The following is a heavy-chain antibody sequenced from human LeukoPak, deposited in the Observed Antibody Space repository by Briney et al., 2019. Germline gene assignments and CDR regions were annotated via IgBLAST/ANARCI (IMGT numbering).Heavy chain of an antibody. V-gene: IGHV1-69*05. J-gene: IGHJ4*02. Sequence: SVKVSCKASGGTFSSYAISWVRQAPRQGLEWMGRIIPIFGTANYAQKFQGRVTITTDESTSTAYMELSSLRSEDTAVYYCARTYCSSTSCLDYAIDYWGQGTLVTVSS. CDR3: ARTYCSSTSCLDYAIDY. D-gene: IGHD2-2*01. CDR2: IIPIFGTA. CDR1: GGTFSSYA.